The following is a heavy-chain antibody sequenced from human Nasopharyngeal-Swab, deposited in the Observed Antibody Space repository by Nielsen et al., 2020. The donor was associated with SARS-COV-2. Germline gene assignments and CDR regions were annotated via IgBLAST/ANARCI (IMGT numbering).Heavy chain of an antibody. D-gene: IGHD1-26*01. CDR1: GYTFTGYY. Sequence: ASVKVSCKASGYTFTGYYMHWVRQAPGQGLEWMGRINPSSGGTNYAQKVQGRVSLTRDTSISTLYMELTRLKFDDTAVYYCARALKGWETDRCFDYWGQGILVTVSS. J-gene: IGHJ4*02. CDR2: INPSSGGT. V-gene: IGHV1-2*06. CDR3: ARALKGWETDRCFDY.